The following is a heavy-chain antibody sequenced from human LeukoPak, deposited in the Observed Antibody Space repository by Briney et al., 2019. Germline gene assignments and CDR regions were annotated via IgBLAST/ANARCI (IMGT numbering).Heavy chain of an antibody. CDR2: IKPDGSEK. V-gene: IGHV3-7*04. Sequence: PGGSLRLSCAASGFTFSGYWMSWVRQAPGKGLEWVANIKPDGSEKYYVDSVKGRFTISRDNAKNSLYLQMNSLRAEDTAMYYCARAGNWGLDYWGRGTLVTVSS. CDR1: GFTFSGYW. J-gene: IGHJ4*02. CDR3: ARAGNWGLDY. D-gene: IGHD7-27*01.